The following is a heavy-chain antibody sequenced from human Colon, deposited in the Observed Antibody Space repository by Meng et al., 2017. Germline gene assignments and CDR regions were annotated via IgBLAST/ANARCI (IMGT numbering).Heavy chain of an antibody. CDR2: MSDSGTT. V-gene: IGHV4-31*03. CDR1: GGFIKSGGYH. CDR3: ARDTLYGTDY. Sequence: QVHLHESGPGLVRPSDDLSLVFTVSGGFIKSGGYHLSWVRQHPGKGLEYIGFMSDSGTTDYNPYLRSRVSISEIGSSKNQFSLTLRSVTAADTATYFCARDTLYGTDYWGQGVLVTVSS. D-gene: IGHD4-17*01. J-gene: IGHJ4*02.